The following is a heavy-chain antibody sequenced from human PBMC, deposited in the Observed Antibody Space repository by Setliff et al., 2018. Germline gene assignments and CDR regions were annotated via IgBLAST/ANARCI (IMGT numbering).Heavy chain of an antibody. CDR1: GGSISSYY. V-gene: IGHV4-59*08. D-gene: IGHD1-20*01. CDR2: IYYSGST. CDR3: ASGLNWLSSTEFDY. Sequence: PSETLSLTCTASGGSISSYYWSWIRQPPGKRLEWIGYIYYSGSTYYNPSLKSRVTISVDTSKKQFSLKLSSVTAADTAVYYCASGLNWLSSTEFDYWGQGTLVTVSS. J-gene: IGHJ4*02.